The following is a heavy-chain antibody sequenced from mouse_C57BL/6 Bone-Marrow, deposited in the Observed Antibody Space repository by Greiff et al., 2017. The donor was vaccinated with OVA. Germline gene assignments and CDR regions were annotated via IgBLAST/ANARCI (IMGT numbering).Heavy chain of an antibody. J-gene: IGHJ2*01. CDR3: ARRGIYDYDDY. CDR1: GYTFTSYG. D-gene: IGHD2-4*01. V-gene: IGHV1-81*01. Sequence: QVQLKESGAELARPGASVKLSCKASGYTFTSYGISWVKQRTGQGLEWIGEIYPRSGNTYYNEKFKGKATLTADKSSSTAYMELRSLTSEDSAVYFCARRGIYDYDDYWGQGTTLTVSS. CDR2: IYPRSGNT.